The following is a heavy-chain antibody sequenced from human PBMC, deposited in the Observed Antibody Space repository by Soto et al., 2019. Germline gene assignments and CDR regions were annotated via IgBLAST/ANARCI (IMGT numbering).Heavy chain of an antibody. V-gene: IGHV3-30*18. CDR2: ISYDGSNK. D-gene: IGHD3-16*01. Sequence: QVQLVESGGGVVQPGRSLRLSCAASGFTVSSYGMPCVRQAPGKWLEWVAGISYDGSNKYYADTVKGRFTISRDKSKNTLYMQMSSLRSEDTAVYYCANKGRYGYNFDHWGQGTLVTVSS. CDR1: GFTVSSYG. CDR3: ANKGRYGYNFDH. J-gene: IGHJ4*02.